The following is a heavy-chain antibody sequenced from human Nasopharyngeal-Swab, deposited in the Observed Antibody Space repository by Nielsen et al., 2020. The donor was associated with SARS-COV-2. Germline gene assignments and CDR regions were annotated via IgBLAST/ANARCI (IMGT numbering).Heavy chain of an antibody. Sequence: ASVKVSCKVSGYTLTELSMHWVRQAPGKGLEWMGGFDPEDGETIYAQKFQGRVTITADKSTSTAYMELSSLRSEDTAVYYCARTARPRYCSGGSCSFDYWGQGTLVTVSS. CDR3: ARTARPRYCSGGSCSFDY. V-gene: IGHV1-24*01. CDR1: GYTLTELS. J-gene: IGHJ4*02. CDR2: FDPEDGET. D-gene: IGHD2-15*01.